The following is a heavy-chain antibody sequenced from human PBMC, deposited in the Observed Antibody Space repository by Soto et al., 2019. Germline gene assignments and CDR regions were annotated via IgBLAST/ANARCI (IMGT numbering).Heavy chain of an antibody. CDR1: GGSISSSSYY. CDR2: IYYSGST. CDR3: ARWRWSCSAGNWFHP. Sequence: QLQLQESGPGLVKPSETLSLTCTVSGGSISSSSYYWGWIRQPPGKGLEWIGSIYYSGSTYYNPSRNSRVTKAADTSKNQYSLKLSSVTAADTAGYYGARWRWSCSAGNWFHPGGQGTLVTFSS. D-gene: IGHD2-15*01. J-gene: IGHJ5*02. V-gene: IGHV4-39*01.